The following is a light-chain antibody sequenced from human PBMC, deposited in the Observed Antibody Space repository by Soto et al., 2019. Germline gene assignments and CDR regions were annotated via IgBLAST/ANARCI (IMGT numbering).Light chain of an antibody. J-gene: IGLJ1*01. CDR2: EVS. CDR3: CSYAGSSTYYV. V-gene: IGLV2-23*02. CDR1: SSDVGSYNL. Sequence: SVRTRPAYVSGSPGQSITITCTGTSSDVGSYNLVSWYQQHPGKAPKLMIYEVSKRPSGVSNRFSGSKSGNTASLTISGLQAEDEADYYCCSYAGSSTYYVFGTGTKVTVL.